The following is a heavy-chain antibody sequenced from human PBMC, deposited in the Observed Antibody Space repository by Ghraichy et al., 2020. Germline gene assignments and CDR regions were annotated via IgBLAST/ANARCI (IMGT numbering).Heavy chain of an antibody. J-gene: IGHJ4*02. D-gene: IGHD5/OR15-5a*01. Sequence: GGPLRLSCAASGFTFSSYVMSWVRQAPGKGPQWVSTITGDASRTYYVDSVKGRFTVSRDNSKNTLYLQMDSLRVEDTAVYYCVKRFVSSGPFEYWGQGTLVTVSS. CDR1: GFTFSSYV. CDR3: VKRFVSSGPFEY. V-gene: IGHV3-23*01. CDR2: ITGDASRT.